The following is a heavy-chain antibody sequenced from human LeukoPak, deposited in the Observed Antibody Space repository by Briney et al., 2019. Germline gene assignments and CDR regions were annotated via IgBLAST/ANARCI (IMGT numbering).Heavy chain of an antibody. D-gene: IGHD3-10*02. CDR1: GFTFSSYE. Sequence: GGSLRLSCAASGFTFSSYEMNWVRQAPGKGLEWVSCISSSGSTIYYADSVKGRFTISRDNAKNSLYLQMNSLRAEDTAVYYCAELGITMIGGVWGKGTTVTISS. J-gene: IGHJ6*04. CDR2: ISSSGSTI. V-gene: IGHV3-48*03. CDR3: AELGITMIGGV.